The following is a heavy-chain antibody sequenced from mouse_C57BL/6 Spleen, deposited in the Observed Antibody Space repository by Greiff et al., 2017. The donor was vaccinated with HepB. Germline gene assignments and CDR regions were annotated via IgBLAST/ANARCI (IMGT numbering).Heavy chain of an antibody. CDR2: ISDGGSYT. CDR1: GFTFSSYA. Sequence: EVHLVESGGGLVKPGGSLKLSCAASGFTFSSYAMSWVRQTPEKRLEWVATISDGGSYTYYPDNVKGRFTISRDNAKNNLYLQMSHLKSEDTAMYYCARDQTTVVATGFDYWGQGTTLTVSS. D-gene: IGHD1-1*01. J-gene: IGHJ2*01. CDR3: ARDQTTVVATGFDY. V-gene: IGHV5-4*01.